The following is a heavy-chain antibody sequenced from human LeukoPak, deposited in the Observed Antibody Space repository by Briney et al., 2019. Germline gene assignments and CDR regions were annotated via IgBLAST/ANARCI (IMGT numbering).Heavy chain of an antibody. D-gene: IGHD5-24*01. CDR2: IKQDGSEK. Sequence: GGSLRLSCAASGFTFSTYWMSWVRQGPGKGLEWVANIKQDGSEKYYVDSVKGRFTISRDNAKNTLYLQMNSLRAEDTAVYYCARVEIRARAYFDYWGQGTLVTVSS. CDR3: ARVEIRARAYFDY. J-gene: IGHJ4*02. CDR1: GFTFSTYW. V-gene: IGHV3-7*01.